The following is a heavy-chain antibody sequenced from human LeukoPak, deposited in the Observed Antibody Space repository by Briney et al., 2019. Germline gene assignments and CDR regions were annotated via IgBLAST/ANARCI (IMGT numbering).Heavy chain of an antibody. V-gene: IGHV1-2*02. Sequence: ASVKVSCKASGYTFTGYYMHWVRQAPGRGLEWMGWINPNSGGTNYAQKFQGGVTMTRDTSISTAYMELSRLRSDDTAVYYCARNYHSSSWYDRLVWGQGTLVTVSS. CDR2: INPNSGGT. J-gene: IGHJ4*02. D-gene: IGHD6-13*01. CDR3: ARNYHSSSWYDRLV. CDR1: GYTFTGYY.